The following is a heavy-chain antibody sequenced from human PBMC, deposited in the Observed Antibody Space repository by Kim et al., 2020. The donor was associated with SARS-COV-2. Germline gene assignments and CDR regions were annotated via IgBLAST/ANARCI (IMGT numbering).Heavy chain of an antibody. V-gene: IGHV5-51*01. CDR3: ARLRIPSYGMDV. Sequence: YRPSVQGQVTISADKSISTAYLQWSSLKASDTAMYYCARLRIPSYGMDVWGQGTTVTVSS. D-gene: IGHD5-18*01. J-gene: IGHJ6*02.